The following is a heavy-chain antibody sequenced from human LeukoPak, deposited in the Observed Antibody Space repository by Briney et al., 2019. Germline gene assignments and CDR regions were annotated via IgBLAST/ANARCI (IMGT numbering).Heavy chain of an antibody. J-gene: IGHJ5*02. CDR3: AREGITMVRGVYNWFDP. CDR2: IYYSGST. V-gene: IGHV4-61*01. CDR1: GGSVNSGNYY. Sequence: TSETLSLTCTVSGGSVNSGNYYWNWIWQPPGKGLEWIGYIYYSGSTNYNPSLKSRVTISVDTSKNQFSLNLSSVTAADTAIYYCAREGITMVRGVYNWFDPWGQGTLVTVSS. D-gene: IGHD3-10*01.